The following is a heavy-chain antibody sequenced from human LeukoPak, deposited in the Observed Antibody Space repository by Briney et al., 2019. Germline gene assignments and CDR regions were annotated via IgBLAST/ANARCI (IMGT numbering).Heavy chain of an antibody. CDR3: ARHAEYNSGWHFYLDH. CDR1: GVSTTNGIYY. Sequence: RPSETLYLTCTVSGVSTTNGIYYWAWIRQPPGKRLEWIGRVHNVGSTYYNLSLRSRVTMSIDTSKNQFSLRLNSVTAADTAVYYCARHAEYNSGWHFYLDHWGQGILVTVSS. J-gene: IGHJ4*02. D-gene: IGHD6-19*01. CDR2: VHNVGST. V-gene: IGHV4-39*01.